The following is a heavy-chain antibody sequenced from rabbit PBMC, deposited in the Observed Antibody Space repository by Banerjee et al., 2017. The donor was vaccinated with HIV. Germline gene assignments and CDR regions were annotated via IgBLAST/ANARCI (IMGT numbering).Heavy chain of an antibody. CDR2: IWTGSNDIT. CDR1: GLDFSSYYY. D-gene: IGHD6-1*01. Sequence: QSLEESGGDLVKPGASLTLTCTASGLDFSSYYYMCWVRQAPGKGLEWIACIWTGSNDITYYASWAKGRFTVSQTSSSTVTLQMTSLTAADTATYFCARDYGGGGGYGYGTFDLWGPGTLVTVS. CDR3: ARDYGGGGGYGYGTFDL. V-gene: IGHV1S40*01. J-gene: IGHJ4*01.